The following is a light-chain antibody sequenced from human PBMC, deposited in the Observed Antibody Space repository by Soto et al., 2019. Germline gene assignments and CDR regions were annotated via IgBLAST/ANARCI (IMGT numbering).Light chain of an antibody. J-gene: IGLJ3*02. CDR2: VNSDGSH. V-gene: IGLV4-69*01. Sequence: QSVLTQSPSASASLGASVTLTCTLSSGHSTYAIAWHQQQPERGPRYLMRVNSDGSHSKGDGIPDRFSGSSSGSARYLTISRLQSEDDGDYYCQTWGSGWVFGGGTKLTVL. CDR3: QTWGSGWV. CDR1: SGHSTYA.